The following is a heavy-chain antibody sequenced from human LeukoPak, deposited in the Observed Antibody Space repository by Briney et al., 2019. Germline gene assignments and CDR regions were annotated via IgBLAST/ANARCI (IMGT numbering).Heavy chain of an antibody. V-gene: IGHV4-34*01. CDR2: INHSGST. Sequence: SETLSLTCAVYGGSFSGYYWSWIRQPPGKGLEWIGEINHSGSTNYNPSLKSRVTISVDTSKNQFSLKLSSVTAADTAVYYCARHSQIAAAGFDPWGQGTLVTVSS. D-gene: IGHD6-13*01. J-gene: IGHJ5*02. CDR1: GGSFSGYY. CDR3: ARHSQIAAAGFDP.